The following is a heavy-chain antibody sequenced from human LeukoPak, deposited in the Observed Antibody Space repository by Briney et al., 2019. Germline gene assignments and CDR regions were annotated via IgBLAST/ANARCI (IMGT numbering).Heavy chain of an antibody. J-gene: IGHJ4*02. CDR1: GGSISSYY. V-gene: IGHV4-4*07. Sequence: SETLSLTCTVSGGSISSYYWSWIRQPAGKGLEWIGRIYTSGSTNYNPSLKSRVTMSVDTSKNQFSLKLSSVTAADTAVYYCAREMYYYYGSGSYFDYWGQGTLVTVSS. CDR3: AREMYYYYGSGSYFDY. D-gene: IGHD3-10*01. CDR2: IYTSGST.